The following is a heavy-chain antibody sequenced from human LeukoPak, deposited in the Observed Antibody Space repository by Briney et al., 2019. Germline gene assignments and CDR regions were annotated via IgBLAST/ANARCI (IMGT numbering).Heavy chain of an antibody. CDR1: GFTFSSYS. CDR2: ISSSSSYI. J-gene: IGHJ4*02. D-gene: IGHD2-15*01. V-gene: IGHV3-21*01. CDR3: ARSRLLGYCSGGSCSDY. Sequence: GGSLRLSCAASGFTFSSYSMNWVRQAPGKGLEWVSSISSSSSYIYYADSVKGRFTISRDNAKNSLYLQMNSLRAEDTAVYYCARSRLLGYCSGGSCSDYWGQGTLVAVSS.